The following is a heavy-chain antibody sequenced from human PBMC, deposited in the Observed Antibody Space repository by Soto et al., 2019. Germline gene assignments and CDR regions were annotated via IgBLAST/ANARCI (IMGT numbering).Heavy chain of an antibody. D-gene: IGHD2-21*01. CDR2: INYRGNT. V-gene: IGHV4-59*01. J-gene: IGHJ4*02. Sequence: LSLACTVSGGSISTYYWTWIRQPPGKGLEWIGYINYRGNTNYNPSLKSRLTISIDTSKNQFSLKLNSVTAADTAVYYCARGEENSVYFFHYWGPGTLVTVSS. CDR3: ARGEENSVYFFHY. CDR1: GGSISTYY.